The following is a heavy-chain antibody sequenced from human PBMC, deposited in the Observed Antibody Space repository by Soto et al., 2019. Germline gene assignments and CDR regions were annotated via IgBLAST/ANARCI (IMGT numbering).Heavy chain of an antibody. J-gene: IGHJ4*02. Sequence: QLQLQESGSGLVKPSQTLSLTCAVSGGSISSSGYSWSWIRQPPGKGLEWVGYVYHSGSTYSNPSLKSRVTISVDRSKNQFSLKLSSVTAADTAVYYCASSHAGAHITAAVHWGQGTLVPVSS. CDR1: GGSISSSGYS. V-gene: IGHV4-30-2*01. CDR2: VYHSGST. CDR3: ASSHAGAHITAAVH. D-gene: IGHD6-13*01.